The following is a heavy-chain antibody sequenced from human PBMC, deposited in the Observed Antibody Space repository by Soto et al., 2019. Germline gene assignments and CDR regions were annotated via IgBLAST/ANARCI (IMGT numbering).Heavy chain of an antibody. D-gene: IGHD5-12*01. CDR1: VFTFSSYA. V-gene: IGHV3-64D*06. J-gene: IGHJ4*02. CDR3: VKSRGGNNFDFFD. CDR2: IRGNGDPP. Sequence: EGSLRLSCSASVFTFSSYAMHWFRQAPGKVLEYVSGIRGNGDPPFYADSVKGRFIISRDNSKNTLFLQMSSLSADDTAVYYCVKSRGGNNFDFFDWGQGALVTVSS.